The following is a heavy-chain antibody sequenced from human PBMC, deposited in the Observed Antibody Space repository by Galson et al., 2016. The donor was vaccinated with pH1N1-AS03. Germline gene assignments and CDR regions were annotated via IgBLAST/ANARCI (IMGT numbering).Heavy chain of an antibody. CDR2: MNPNSGEA. CDR1: GYSFTNFD. V-gene: IGHV1-8*01. Sequence: SGYSFTNFDIKWVRQATGQGLEWMGWMNPNSGEAGYAQKFQGRVTLTRDTSITTAYMELSSLRSDDTAVYYCARVMANNWFDSWGQGTLVTVSS. D-gene: IGHD5-24*01. CDR3: ARVMANNWFDS. J-gene: IGHJ5*01.